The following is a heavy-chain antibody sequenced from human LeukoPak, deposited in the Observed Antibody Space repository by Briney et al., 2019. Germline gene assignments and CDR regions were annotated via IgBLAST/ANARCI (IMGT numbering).Heavy chain of an antibody. CDR2: TYYRSRRGN. D-gene: IGHD6-6*01. J-gene: IGHJ3*01. Sequence: SQTLSLTCGISGDSVSSYDATWNWIRQSPSRGLVWLGRTYYRSRRGNDYAVSVKSRITINPDTSKNQFSLHLNSVTPEDTAVYYCARVSSRAFDVWGQGTMVTVSP. V-gene: IGHV6-1*01. CDR3: ARVSSRAFDV. CDR1: GDSVSSYDAT.